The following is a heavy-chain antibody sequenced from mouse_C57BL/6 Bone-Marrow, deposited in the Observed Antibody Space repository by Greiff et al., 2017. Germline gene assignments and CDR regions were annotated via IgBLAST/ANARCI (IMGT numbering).Heavy chain of an antibody. CDR2: IYPRDGST. D-gene: IGHD1-1*01. Sequence: VKLQESGPELVKPGASVKLSCKASGYTFTSYDINWVKRRPGQGLEWIGWIYPRDGSTKYNEKFKGKATLTVDTSSSTAFMELHSLTSEDSAVYFCARLGFDGSSGDWDFDVWGTGTTVTVSS. CDR1: GYTFTSYD. V-gene: IGHV1-85*01. CDR3: ARLGFDGSSGDWDFDV. J-gene: IGHJ1*03.